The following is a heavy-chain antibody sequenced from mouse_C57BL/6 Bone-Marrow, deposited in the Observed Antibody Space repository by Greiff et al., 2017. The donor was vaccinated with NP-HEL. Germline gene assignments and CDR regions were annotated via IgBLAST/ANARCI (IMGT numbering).Heavy chain of an antibody. V-gene: IGHV1-69*01. J-gene: IGHJ3*01. CDR2: IDPSDSYT. CDR1: GYTFTSYW. CDR3: ARGGLRPWFAY. D-gene: IGHD2-4*01. Sequence: QVQLQQPGAELVMPGASVKLSCKASGYTFTSYWMHWVKQRPGQGLEWIGEIDPSDSYTNYNQKLKGKSTLTVDKSSSTAYMQLSSLTSEDSAVYYCARGGLRPWFAYWGQGTLVTVSA.